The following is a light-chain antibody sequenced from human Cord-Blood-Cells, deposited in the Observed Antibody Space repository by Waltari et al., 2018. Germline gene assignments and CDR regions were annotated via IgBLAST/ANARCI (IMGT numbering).Light chain of an antibody. J-gene: IGKJ1*01. CDR1: HSISSW. Sequence: DIQMTQSPSTLSASVGERVTITCRASHSISSWLAWYQQKPGKAPKLLIYKASSLESGVPSRFSGSGSGTEFTLTISSLQPDDFATYYCQQYNSYSWTFGQGTKVEIK. CDR2: KAS. V-gene: IGKV1-5*03. CDR3: QQYNSYSWT.